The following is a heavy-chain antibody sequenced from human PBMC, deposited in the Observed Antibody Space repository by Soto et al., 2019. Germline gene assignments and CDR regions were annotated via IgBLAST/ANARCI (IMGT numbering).Heavy chain of an antibody. D-gene: IGHD2-21*02. CDR1: GFTFSSYG. J-gene: IGHJ4*02. CDR2: IWDDGSNK. Sequence: QVQLVESGGGVVQPGRSLRLSCAASGFTFSSYGMHWVRQAPGKGLEWVAVIWDDGSNKYYADSVKGRFTISRDNSKNTLYLHMNSLRDADTAVYYCARDASGGDGPLDYWGQGTLVTVSS. CDR3: ARDASGGDGPLDY. V-gene: IGHV3-33*01.